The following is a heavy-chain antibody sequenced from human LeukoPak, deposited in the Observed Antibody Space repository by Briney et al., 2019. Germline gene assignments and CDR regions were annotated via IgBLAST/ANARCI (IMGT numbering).Heavy chain of an antibody. CDR2: ISSSNSYI. CDR1: GFTFSSYT. CDR3: ASTVTYCGGDCPGY. V-gene: IGHV3-21*01. D-gene: IGHD2-21*01. Sequence: GGSLRLSCAASGFTFSSYTMNWVRQAPGKGLEWVSSISSSNSYIYYADSVKGRFTISRDNAKNSLYLQMNSLRAEDTAVYYCASTVTYCGGDCPGYWGQGILVTVSS. J-gene: IGHJ4*02.